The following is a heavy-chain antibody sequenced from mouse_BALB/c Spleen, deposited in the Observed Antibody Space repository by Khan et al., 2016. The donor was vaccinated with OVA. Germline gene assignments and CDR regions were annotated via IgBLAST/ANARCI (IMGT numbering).Heavy chain of an antibody. CDR1: GFTFSSYG. CDR2: ISTSGSYT. V-gene: IGHV5-6*01. Sequence: EVELVESGGDLVKPGGSLKLSCAASGFTFSSYGMSWVRQTPDKRLEWVAIISTSGSYTYYPASVQGRFTISRDTAKNTLYLQMSSLKSEDTAMYYCARCLYGSSYDYYAMDYWGQGTSVTVSS. D-gene: IGHD1-1*01. J-gene: IGHJ4*01. CDR3: ARCLYGSSYDYYAMDY.